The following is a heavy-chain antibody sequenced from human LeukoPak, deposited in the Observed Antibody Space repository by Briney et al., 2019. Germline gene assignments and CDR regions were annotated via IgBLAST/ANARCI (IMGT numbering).Heavy chain of an antibody. D-gene: IGHD3-3*01. V-gene: IGHV4-4*02. Sequence: SETLSLTCAVSGGSISSSNWWSWVRQPPGKGLEWIGEIYHSGSTNYNPSLKSRVTISVDTSKNQFSLKLSSVTAADTAVYYCARIEPSYDFWSGYYQYYFDYWGQGTLVTVSS. CDR3: ARIEPSYDFWSGYYQYYFDY. CDR2: IYHSGST. CDR1: GGSISSSNW. J-gene: IGHJ4*02.